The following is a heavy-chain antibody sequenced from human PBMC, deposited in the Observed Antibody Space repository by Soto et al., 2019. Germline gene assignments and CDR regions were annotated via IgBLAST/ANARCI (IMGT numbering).Heavy chain of an antibody. Sequence: PGRSLRLSCAASGFTFSSYAMSLVRQAPGKGLEWVSAISGSGGSTYYAGSVKGRFTISRDNSKNTLYLQMNSRRAEDTAVYYCAKGRDYYGSGTNWFDPWGQGTLVTVSS. CDR1: GFTFSSYA. J-gene: IGHJ5*02. V-gene: IGHV3-23*01. D-gene: IGHD3-10*01. CDR3: AKGRDYYGSGTNWFDP. CDR2: ISGSGGST.